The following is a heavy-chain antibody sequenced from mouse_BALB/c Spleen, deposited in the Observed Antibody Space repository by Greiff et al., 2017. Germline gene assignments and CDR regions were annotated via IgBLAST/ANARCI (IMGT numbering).Heavy chain of an antibody. CDR3: AREWLYYAMDY. J-gene: IGHJ4*01. CDR2: INPYNDGT. D-gene: IGHD1-3*01. V-gene: IGHV1-14*01. CDR1: GYTFTSYV. Sequence: LVESGPELVKPGASVTMSCKASGYTFTSYVMHWVKQKPGQGLEWIGYINPYNDGTKYNEKFKGKATLTSDKSSSTAYMVLSSLTSEDSAVYYCAREWLYYAMDYWGQGTSVTVSS.